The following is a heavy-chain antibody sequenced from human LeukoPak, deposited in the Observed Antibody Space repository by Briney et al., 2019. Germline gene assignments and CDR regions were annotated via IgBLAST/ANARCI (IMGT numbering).Heavy chain of an antibody. CDR2: FYRGETT. V-gene: IGHV3-53*01. CDR1: GFTVSSSY. CDR3: AREVVSIPSYFES. J-gene: IGHJ4*02. D-gene: IGHD2-15*01. Sequence: GGSLRLSCAASGFTVSSSYMYWVRQAPGKGLEWVSFFYRGETTYYAESVRGRFTISRDISRNTLYLLMNSLIPEDTAVYYCAREVVSIPSYFESWGQGTRVTVSS.